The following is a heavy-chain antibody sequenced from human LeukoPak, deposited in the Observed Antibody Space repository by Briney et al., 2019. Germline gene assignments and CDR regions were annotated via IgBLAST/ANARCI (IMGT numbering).Heavy chain of an antibody. CDR2: IYYSGST. Sequence: PSETLSLTCTVSGASLSRYYWSWLRQPPGKGLEWIGYIYYSGSTNYNPSLKSRVIISVDTSKNQFSLKLSSVTAADTAVYYCARAGDGYNPLNYWGQGTLVTVSS. J-gene: IGHJ4*02. CDR3: ARAGDGYNPLNY. V-gene: IGHV4-59*01. CDR1: GASLSRYY. D-gene: IGHD5-24*01.